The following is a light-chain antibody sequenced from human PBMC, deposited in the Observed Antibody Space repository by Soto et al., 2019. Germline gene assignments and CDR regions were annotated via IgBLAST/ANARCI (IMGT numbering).Light chain of an antibody. CDR2: ATS. Sequence: DLQMTQSPSSLSASVGDRVTITCRGSQSITIYLNCYQEKPGKATILRIFATSSLKSRVPSRFSGSGSATDFTLTISSIQPEDLATYCWKQCLTTPLTFGGGTKVQIK. V-gene: IGKV1-39*01. CDR1: QSITIY. CDR3: KQCLTTPLT. J-gene: IGKJ4*01.